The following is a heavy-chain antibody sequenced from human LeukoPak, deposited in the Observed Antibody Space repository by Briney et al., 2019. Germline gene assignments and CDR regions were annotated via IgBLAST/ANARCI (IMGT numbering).Heavy chain of an antibody. J-gene: IGHJ4*02. D-gene: IGHD1-7*01. CDR3: ARDMSKGSVPGNYVY. CDR1: GFAFSSYV. V-gene: IGHV3-47*02. CDR2: IGSGGDT. Sequence: GGSLRLSCAASGFAFSSYVLHWVRRALGKGPEWVSAIGSGGDTYYADSVMGRFTISRDNAKKSLYLKMNSLIAEDMAVYYCARDMSKGSVPGNYVYWGQGTLVTVSS.